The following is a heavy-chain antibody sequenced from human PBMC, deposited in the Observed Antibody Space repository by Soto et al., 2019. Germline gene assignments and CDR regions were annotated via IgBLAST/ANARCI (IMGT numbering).Heavy chain of an antibody. V-gene: IGHV3-30*04. D-gene: IGHD3-10*01. CDR1: GFTFSSYA. Sequence: QVQLVESGGGVVQPGRSLRLSCAASGFTFSSYAIHWVRQAPGKGLEWVAVISHDGRNKDYADSVKGRFTISRDNSKNTLYLQMNSLRAEDTAVYYCARPLDGSGSYYRWFDPWGRGTLVSVSS. CDR3: ARPLDGSGSYYRWFDP. J-gene: IGHJ5*02. CDR2: ISHDGRNK.